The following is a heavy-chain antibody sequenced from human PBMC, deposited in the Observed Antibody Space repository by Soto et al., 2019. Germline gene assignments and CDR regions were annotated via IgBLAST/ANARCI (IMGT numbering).Heavy chain of an antibody. CDR1: GFAFSTYA. CDR2: ISGSGGSS. Sequence: LRLSCAAAGFAFSTYAMTWVRQAPGKGLEWVSVISGSGGSSYYAASVKGRFTISRDNSKNTLFLQMNGLRAEDTAVYYCAKVTKRAAAGRYEYYKYGMDVWGQGTTVTVSS. J-gene: IGHJ6*02. D-gene: IGHD6-13*01. V-gene: IGHV3-23*01. CDR3: AKVTKRAAAGRYEYYKYGMDV.